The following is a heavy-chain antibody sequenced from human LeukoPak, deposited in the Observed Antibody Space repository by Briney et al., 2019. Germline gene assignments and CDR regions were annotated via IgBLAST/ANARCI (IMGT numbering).Heavy chain of an antibody. CDR1: GFTFSSYW. CDR2: IKQDGSEK. D-gene: IGHD2-2*01. J-gene: IGHJ4*02. Sequence: GGSLRLSCAASGFTFSSYWMSWVRQAPGKGLEWVANIKQDGSEKYYVDSVKGRFTTSRDNAKNSLYLQMNSLRAEDTAVYYCARDQRYCSSSSCPWEPFDYWGQGTLVTVSS. CDR3: ARDQRYCSSSSCPWEPFDY. V-gene: IGHV3-7*05.